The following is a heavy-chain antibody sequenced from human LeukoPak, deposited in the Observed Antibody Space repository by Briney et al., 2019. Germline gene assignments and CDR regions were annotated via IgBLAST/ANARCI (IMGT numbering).Heavy chain of an antibody. V-gene: IGHV3-30*04. Sequence: PGGSLRLSCAASGFTFSSYTMHWVRQAPGKGLEWVAVISYDGSNKYYADSVKGRFTISRDNSKNTLYLQMNSLRAEDTAVYYCARGPHCSSTSCYPAWYYYYMDVWGKGTTVTVSS. D-gene: IGHD2-2*01. CDR1: GFTFSSYT. CDR3: ARGPHCSSTSCYPAWYYYYMDV. J-gene: IGHJ6*03. CDR2: ISYDGSNK.